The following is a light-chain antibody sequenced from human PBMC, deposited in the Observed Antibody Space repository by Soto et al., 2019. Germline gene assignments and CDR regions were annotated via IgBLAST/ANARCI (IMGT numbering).Light chain of an antibody. V-gene: IGKV1-39*01. CDR3: QQSFSTPRT. CDR2: AAS. J-gene: IGKJ1*01. CDR1: QSINSY. Sequence: DIQMTQSPSSQSASVGDRVTITCRASQSINSYLNWYQQKPGKAPKLLIYAASSLQSGVPSRFSGSGSETDFTLTISSLQHDDFATYYWQQSFSTPRTFGQGTRVEI.